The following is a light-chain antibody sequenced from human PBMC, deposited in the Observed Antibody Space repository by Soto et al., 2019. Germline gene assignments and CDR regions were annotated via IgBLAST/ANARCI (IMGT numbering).Light chain of an antibody. Sequence: QSVLTQPPSASGTPGQRVTLSCSGSSSNIGTTAVNWYQHLPGTAPKLLIHSNDQRPSGVPDRFSGSKSGTSASLAISGLQSEDEADYYWASWENSLYGPVFGGGTKVTVL. CDR3: ASWENSLYGPV. CDR2: SND. V-gene: IGLV1-44*01. CDR1: SSNIGTTA. J-gene: IGLJ3*02.